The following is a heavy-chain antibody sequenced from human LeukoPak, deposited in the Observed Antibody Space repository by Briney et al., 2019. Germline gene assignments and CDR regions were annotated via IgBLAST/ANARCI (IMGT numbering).Heavy chain of an antibody. CDR3: ASQVGCSGGSCYSYSSGWEWKY. CDR1: GGTFSSYA. J-gene: IGHJ4*02. Sequence: GASVKVSCKASGGTFSSYAISWVRQAPGQGLERMGGIIPIFGTANYAQKFQGRVTITTDESTSTAYMELSSLRSEDTAVYYCASQVGCSGGSCYSYSSGWEWKYWGQGTLVTVSS. D-gene: IGHD2-15*01. CDR2: IIPIFGTA. V-gene: IGHV1-69*05.